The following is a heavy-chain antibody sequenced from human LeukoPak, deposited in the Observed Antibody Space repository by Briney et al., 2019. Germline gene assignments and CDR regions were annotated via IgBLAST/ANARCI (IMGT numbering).Heavy chain of an antibody. J-gene: IGHJ6*02. D-gene: IGHD3-9*01. CDR1: GFTFSSYA. CDR2: ISYDGSNK. CDR3: ARGTLDEPEKLVIPTGMDV. Sequence: PGGSLRLSCAASGFTFSSYAMHWVRQAPGKGLEWVAVISYDGSNKYYADSVKGRFTISRDNSKNTLYLQMNSLRAEDTAVYYCARGTLDEPEKLVIPTGMDVWGQGTTVTVSS. V-gene: IGHV3-30-3*01.